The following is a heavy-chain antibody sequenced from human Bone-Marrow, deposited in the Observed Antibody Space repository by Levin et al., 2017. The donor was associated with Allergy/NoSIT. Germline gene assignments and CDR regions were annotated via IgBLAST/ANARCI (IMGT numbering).Heavy chain of an antibody. CDR2: ISSSGSTI. J-gene: IGHJ5*02. V-gene: IGHV3-48*03. CDR3: ARDGKREVAAAGRTGWFDP. CDR1: GFTFSSYE. Sequence: TGGSLRLSCAASGFTFSSYEMNWVRQAPGKGLEWVSYISSSGSTIYYADSVKGRFTISRDNAKNSLYLQMNSLRAEDTAVYYCARDGKREVAAAGRTGWFDPWGQGTLVTVSS. D-gene: IGHD6-13*01.